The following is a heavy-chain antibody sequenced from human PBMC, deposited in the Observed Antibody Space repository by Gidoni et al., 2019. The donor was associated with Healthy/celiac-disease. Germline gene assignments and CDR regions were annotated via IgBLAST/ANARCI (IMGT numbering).Heavy chain of an antibody. D-gene: IGHD3-10*01. Sequence: QVQLQQRGAGLLKPSETLSLTCAVYGGSFSCYYWSWIRQPPGKGLEWIGEINHSGSPNYNPSLKSRVTISVDTSKNQFSLKLSSVTAADTAVYYCARGYYGSGFDPWGQGTLVTVSS. CDR2: INHSGSP. CDR1: GGSFSCYY. CDR3: ARGYYGSGFDP. V-gene: IGHV4-34*01. J-gene: IGHJ5*02.